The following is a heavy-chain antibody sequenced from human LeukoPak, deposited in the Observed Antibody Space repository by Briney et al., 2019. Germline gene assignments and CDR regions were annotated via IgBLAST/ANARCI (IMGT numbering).Heavy chain of an antibody. CDR2: INPNSGGT. D-gene: IGHD4-17*01. J-gene: IGHJ5*02. CDR1: GYTFTGYY. V-gene: IGHV1-2*02. CDR3: ARGDYGDYLGWFDP. Sequence: GASVKVSCKASGYTFTGYYMHWVRQAPGQGLEWMGWINPNSGGTNYAQKFQGRVTMTRDTSISTAYMELSRLRSDDTAVYYCARGDYGDYLGWFDPWGQGTLVTVSS.